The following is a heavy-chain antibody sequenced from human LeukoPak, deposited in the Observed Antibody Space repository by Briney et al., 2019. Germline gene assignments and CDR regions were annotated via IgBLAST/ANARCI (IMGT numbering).Heavy chain of an antibody. D-gene: IGHD3-10*02. J-gene: IGHJ6*04. CDR1: GFTFSSYG. V-gene: IGHV3-23*01. CDR2: ISGSGGST. Sequence: GGSLRLSCAASGFTFSSYGMSWVRQAPGEGLEWVSAISGSGGSTYYADSVKGRFTISRDNSKNTLYLQMNSLRAEDTAVYYCAELGITMIGGVWGKGTTVTISS. CDR3: AELGITMIGGV.